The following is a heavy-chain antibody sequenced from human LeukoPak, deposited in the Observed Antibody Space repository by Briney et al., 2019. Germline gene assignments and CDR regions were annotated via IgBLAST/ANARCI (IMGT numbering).Heavy chain of an antibody. D-gene: IGHD3-10*01. CDR2: ISAYNGNT. Sequence: ASVKVSCKASGYTFTSYGISWVRQAPGQGLEWMGWISAYNGNTNYAQKLQGRVTMTTDTSTSTAYMELRSLRSDDTAVYYCARFDPLTYYYGSGNQNWFDPWGQGTLVTVSS. CDR3: ARFDPLTYYYGSGNQNWFDP. J-gene: IGHJ5*02. V-gene: IGHV1-18*01. CDR1: GYTFTSYG.